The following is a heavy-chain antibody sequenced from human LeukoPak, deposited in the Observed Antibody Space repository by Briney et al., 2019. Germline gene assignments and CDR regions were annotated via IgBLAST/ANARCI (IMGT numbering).Heavy chain of an antibody. J-gene: IGHJ4*02. CDR3: ARAQTHCSSTSCYWYYFDY. CDR1: GYSISNGYS. CDR2: INHSGST. D-gene: IGHD2-2*01. V-gene: IGHV4-38-2*01. Sequence: SETLSLTCAVSGYSISNGYSWAWIRQPPGKGLEWIGEINHSGSTNYNPSLKTRVTISVDPSTNQFSLRLSSVTAADTVVYYCARAQTHCSSTSCYWYYFDYWAQGTLVTVSS.